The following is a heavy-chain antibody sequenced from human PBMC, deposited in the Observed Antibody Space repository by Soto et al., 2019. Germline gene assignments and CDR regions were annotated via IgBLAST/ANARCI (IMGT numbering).Heavy chain of an antibody. Sequence: GGSLRLSCAASEFTFRSYWMHWVRQSPGKGLVWVSRISGDGSSTTYADSVRGRFTISRDNAKNTGYLQMDSLRAEDTAVYYGARSLPGTYGAFDLWGQGTMVTVSS. CDR2: ISGDGSST. CDR3: ARSLPGTYGAFDL. D-gene: IGHD1-7*01. CDR1: EFTFRSYW. J-gene: IGHJ3*01. V-gene: IGHV3-74*01.